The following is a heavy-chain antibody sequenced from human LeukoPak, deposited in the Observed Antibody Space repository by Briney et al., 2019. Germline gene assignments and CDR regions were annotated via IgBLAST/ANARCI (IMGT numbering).Heavy chain of an antibody. CDR1: GFTFSNHW. CDR3: ARDQYDTWSRRGNFDS. D-gene: IGHD3-3*01. CDR2: IDPDGSHT. Sequence: RGSLRLSCAASGFTFSNHWMTWVRQAPGQGLEWLTHIDPDGSHTQYVHSVRGRFTISRDNAKNSLYLQMNSLRAEDTAVFYCARDQYDTWSRRGNFDSWGQGTLVIVSS. V-gene: IGHV3-7*03. J-gene: IGHJ4*02.